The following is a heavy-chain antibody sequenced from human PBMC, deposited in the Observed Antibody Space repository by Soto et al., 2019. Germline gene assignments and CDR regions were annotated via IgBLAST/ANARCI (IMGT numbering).Heavy chain of an antibody. CDR2: ITDGGKTT. D-gene: IGHD4-17*01. V-gene: IGHV3-23*01. CDR3: ARERVTTTAFDY. J-gene: IGHJ4*02. Sequence: DVHLLESGGGLVQPGGSLRLSCVASGFTFSTYPMSWVRQAPGEGLEWVSIITDGGKTTYYADSVKGRFTISRDNSKNTLYLQMNSLRAEDTAAYYCARERVTTTAFDYWGQGTLVTVSS. CDR1: GFTFSTYP.